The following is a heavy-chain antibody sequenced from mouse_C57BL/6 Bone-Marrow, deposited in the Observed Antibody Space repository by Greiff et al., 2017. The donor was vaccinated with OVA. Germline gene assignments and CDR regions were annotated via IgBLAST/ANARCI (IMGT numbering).Heavy chain of an antibody. CDR2: ISDGGSYT. CDR1: GFTFSSYA. V-gene: IGHV5-4*01. CDR3: ARRYDYDDFDY. J-gene: IGHJ2*01. Sequence: DVHLVESGGGLVKPGGSLKLSCAASGFTFSSYAMSWVRQTPEKRLEWVATISDGGSYTYYPDNVKGRFTISRDNAKNNLYLQMSHRKSEDTAMYYCARRYDYDDFDYWGQGTTLTVSS. D-gene: IGHD2-4*01.